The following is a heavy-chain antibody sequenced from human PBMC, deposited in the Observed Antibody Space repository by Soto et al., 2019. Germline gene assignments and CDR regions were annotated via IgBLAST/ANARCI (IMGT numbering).Heavy chain of an antibody. CDR1: GFTFSSSS. CDR2: ISGTSDYI. CDR3: AREGGSLNWFDP. D-gene: IGHD1-26*01. Sequence: PGGSLRLSCATSGFTFSSSSMNWVRQAPGKRLEWVSSISGTSDYIDYADAVKGRFTISRDNAKNSLYLQMNSLRDEDTAVYYCAREGGSLNWFDPWGQGTLVTVSS. J-gene: IGHJ5*02. V-gene: IGHV3-21*01.